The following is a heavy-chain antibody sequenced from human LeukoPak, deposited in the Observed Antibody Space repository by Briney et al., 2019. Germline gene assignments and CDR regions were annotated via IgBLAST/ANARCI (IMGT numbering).Heavy chain of an antibody. CDR3: ARHGARITMSF. CDR1: GGSFSGCY. J-gene: IGHJ4*02. CDR2: IFYTGST. Sequence: SETLSLTCAVYGGSFSGCYWGWIRQAPGKGLQWIGSIFYTGSTYYNPSLKSRVTISVDTSKNQFSLNVSSVIAADTAVYYCARHGARITMSFWGQGTLVTVSS. V-gene: IGHV4-39*01. D-gene: IGHD1-14*01.